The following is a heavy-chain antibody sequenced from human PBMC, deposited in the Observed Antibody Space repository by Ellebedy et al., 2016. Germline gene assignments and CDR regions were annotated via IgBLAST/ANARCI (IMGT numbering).Heavy chain of an antibody. J-gene: IGHJ4*02. Sequence: ASVKVSCKASGYTFTSYAMHWVRQAPGQRLEWMGWINAGNGNTKYSQKFQGRVTMTRDTSTSTVYMELSSLRSEDTAVYYCARDRAGDYGDYWGQGTLVTVSS. CDR1: GYTFTSYA. CDR2: INAGNGNT. V-gene: IGHV1-3*01. CDR3: ARDRAGDYGDY.